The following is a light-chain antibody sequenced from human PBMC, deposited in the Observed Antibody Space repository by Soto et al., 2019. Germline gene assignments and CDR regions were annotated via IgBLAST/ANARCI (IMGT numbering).Light chain of an antibody. Sequence: DIQMTQSPSTLSASVGDSVTITCRASQNVNNWVAWYQQKPGKAPRFLIYDASSLESGVPSRFSGSGAGTDFPLTFFHLQPDVFANDYCQRYNTYSRPFAKGTRVDI. CDR3: QRYNTYSRP. CDR1: QNVNNW. J-gene: IGKJ1*01. V-gene: IGKV1-5*01. CDR2: DAS.